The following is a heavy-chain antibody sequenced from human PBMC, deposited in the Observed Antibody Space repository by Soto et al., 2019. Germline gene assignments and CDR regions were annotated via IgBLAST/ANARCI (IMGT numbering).Heavy chain of an antibody. CDR3: VKNSGWFNT. CDR2: IDGSGGIT. J-gene: IGHJ5*02. D-gene: IGHD3-10*01. CDR1: GFTFGTTD. Sequence: SLRLSCAASGFTFGTTDMSWVRQAPGEGLEWVSTIDGSGGITYYADSVKGRFTISRDNSRNTVYLQMNSLRGDDTALYYCVKNSGWFNTWGQGALVTVSS. V-gene: IGHV3-23*01.